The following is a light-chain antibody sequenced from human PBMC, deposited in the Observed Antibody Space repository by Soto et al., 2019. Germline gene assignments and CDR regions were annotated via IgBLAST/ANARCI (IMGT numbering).Light chain of an antibody. J-gene: IGKJ5*01. CDR3: QQYGSSPIT. Sequence: EFVLTQSPGTLSLSPGERATLSCRASQSVSSNFLAWYQQKPGQAPRLLMYGASSRATGIPDRFGGSGSGTGFTLTISRLEPEDFGVYYCQQYGSSPITFGQGTRLEIK. CDR2: GAS. V-gene: IGKV3-20*01. CDR1: QSVSSNF.